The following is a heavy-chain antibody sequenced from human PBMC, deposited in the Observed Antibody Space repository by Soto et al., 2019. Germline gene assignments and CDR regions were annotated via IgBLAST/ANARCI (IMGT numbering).Heavy chain of an antibody. J-gene: IGHJ5*02. CDR3: AKGPHSRPNLNWFDP. CDR1: GFTFSSYA. D-gene: IGHD5-18*01. Sequence: EVQLLESGGGLVQPGGSLRLSCAASGFTFSSYAMSWVRQAPGKGLEWVSAISGSGGSTYYADSVKGRFTISGDNSKNTLYLQMNSLRAEDTAVYYCAKGPHSRPNLNWFDPWGQGTLVTVSS. V-gene: IGHV3-23*01. CDR2: ISGSGGST.